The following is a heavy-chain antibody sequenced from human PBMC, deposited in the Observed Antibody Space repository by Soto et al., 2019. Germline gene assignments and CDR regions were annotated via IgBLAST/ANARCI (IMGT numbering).Heavy chain of an antibody. CDR2: TYYRSKWYN. D-gene: IGHD2-2*01. Sequence: KQSQTLSLPCAISGDSVSSNSAAWNWIRQSPSRGLEWLGRTYYRSKWYNDYAVSVKSRITINPDTSKNQFSLQLNSVTPEDTAVYYCARGVVVVPATYYNWFDPWGQGTLVTVSS. V-gene: IGHV6-1*01. CDR3: ARGVVVVPATYYNWFDP. J-gene: IGHJ5*02. CDR1: GDSVSSNSAA.